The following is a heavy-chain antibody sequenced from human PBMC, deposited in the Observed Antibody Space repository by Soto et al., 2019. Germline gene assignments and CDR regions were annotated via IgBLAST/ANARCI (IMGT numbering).Heavy chain of an antibody. Sequence: ASVKVSGKASGYTFTEYYMHWVRQAPGQGLEWMAWINPNSGGTNYAQKFQGRVTMTRDTSIITAYMELSRLRSDDTAVYYCARDGIAAADSYYYGMDVWGQGTTVTVS. V-gene: IGHV1-2*02. CDR2: INPNSGGT. D-gene: IGHD6-13*01. CDR1: GYTFTEYY. J-gene: IGHJ6*02. CDR3: ARDGIAAADSYYYGMDV.